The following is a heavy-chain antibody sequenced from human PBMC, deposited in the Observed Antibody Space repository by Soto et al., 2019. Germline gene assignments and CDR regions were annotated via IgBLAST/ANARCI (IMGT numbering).Heavy chain of an antibody. Sequence: EVQLVESGGGLVQPGGSLKLSCAASGFTFSGSAMHWVRQASGKGLEWVGRIRSKANSYAKAYAASVKGRFTMSRDDSKNTAYLQMNSLNTEDTDVDYCTSGIFGVVTDAFDIWCQGTMVTVSS. CDR2: IRSKANSYAK. J-gene: IGHJ3*02. CDR1: GFTFSGSA. CDR3: TSGIFGVVTDAFDI. V-gene: IGHV3-73*02. D-gene: IGHD3-3*02.